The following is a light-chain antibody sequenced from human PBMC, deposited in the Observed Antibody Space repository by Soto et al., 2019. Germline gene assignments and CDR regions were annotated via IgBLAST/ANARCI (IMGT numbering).Light chain of an antibody. Sequence: QSALTQPASVSGSPGPSITISCTGPTSDVGGYNYVSWYQQDPGKAPKLMIYEVSNRPSGVSNRVSGSKSGNTASLTISGLQAEDEADYYCSSYTSSSTYVFGTGTKLTVL. CDR3: SSYTSSSTYV. V-gene: IGLV2-14*01. J-gene: IGLJ1*01. CDR1: TSDVGGYNY. CDR2: EVS.